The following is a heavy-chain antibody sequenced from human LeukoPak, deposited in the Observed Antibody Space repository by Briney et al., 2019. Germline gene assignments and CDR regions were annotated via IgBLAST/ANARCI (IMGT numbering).Heavy chain of an antibody. D-gene: IGHD4-23*01. Sequence: SVKVSCKASGGTFSSYAISWVRQAPGQGLEWMGRIIPILGIANYAQKFQGRVTITADKSTSTAYMELSSLRSEDTAVYHCARSPTVGGVYYFDYWGQGTLVTVSS. CDR2: IIPILGIA. V-gene: IGHV1-69*04. J-gene: IGHJ4*02. CDR3: ARSPTVGGVYYFDY. CDR1: GGTFSSYA.